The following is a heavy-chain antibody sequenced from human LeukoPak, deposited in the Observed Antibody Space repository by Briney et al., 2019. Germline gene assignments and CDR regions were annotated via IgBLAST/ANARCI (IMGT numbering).Heavy chain of an antibody. D-gene: IGHD3-22*01. J-gene: IGHJ3*02. Sequence: PGGSLRLSCAASGFTFNSYSMNWVRQAPGKGLEWVSSISSSSTLIYYADSMKGRFTISRDYAKNSLYLHMNSLRAEDTAVYYCASGYYYDSSGFQSHAFDIWGQGTMVTVSS. CDR3: ASGYYYDSSGFQSHAFDI. CDR1: GFTFNSYS. CDR2: ISSSSTLI. V-gene: IGHV3-21*01.